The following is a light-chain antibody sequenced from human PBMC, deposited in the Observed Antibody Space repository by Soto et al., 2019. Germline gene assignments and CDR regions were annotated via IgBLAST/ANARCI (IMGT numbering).Light chain of an antibody. CDR1: QSLLHSNGYNY. CDR3: MKALQTHRT. J-gene: IGKJ1*01. V-gene: IGKV2-28*01. CDR2: LGS. Sequence: DIVMTQSPLSLPVTPGEPASISCRSSQSLLHSNGYNYLDWYLQKPGQSPQLLIYLGSNRASGVPDRFSGSGSGTDFTLKISRVEAEDVGVYYCMKALQTHRTLGQGTKV.